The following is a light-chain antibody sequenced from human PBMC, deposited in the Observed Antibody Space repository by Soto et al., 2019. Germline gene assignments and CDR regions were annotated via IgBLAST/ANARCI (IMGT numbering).Light chain of an antibody. Sequence: EIVLTQSPGTLSLSPGERATLSCRASQSVSSSYLAWYQQKPGQPPKLLIYWASTRESGVPDRFSGSGSGTDFTLTISSLQAEDVAVYYCQQFYYFPLTFGPGTKVDI. J-gene: IGKJ3*01. CDR3: QQFYYFPLT. V-gene: IGKV3-20*01. CDR2: WAS. CDR1: QSVSSSY.